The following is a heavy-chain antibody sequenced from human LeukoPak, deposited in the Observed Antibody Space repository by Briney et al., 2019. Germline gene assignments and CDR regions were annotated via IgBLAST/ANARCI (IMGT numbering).Heavy chain of an antibody. CDR3: ATSSLF. CDR2: ITDSGGNT. Sequence: WVRQPPGKGLEWVSGITDSGGNTYYADSVKGRFTISRDNSRNTLYLQMNTLRAEDTAVYYCATSSLFWGQGTLVTVSS. J-gene: IGHJ4*01. V-gene: IGHV3-23*01.